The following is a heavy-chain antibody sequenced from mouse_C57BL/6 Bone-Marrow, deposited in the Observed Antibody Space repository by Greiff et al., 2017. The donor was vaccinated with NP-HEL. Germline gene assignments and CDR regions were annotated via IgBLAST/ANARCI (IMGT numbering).Heavy chain of an antibody. CDR1: GYTFTSYW. CDR2: INPSNGGT. CDR3: ARTTVVATPYWYFDV. D-gene: IGHD1-1*01. Sequence: VQLQQPGTELVKPGASVKLSCKASGYTFTSYWMHWVKQRPGQGLEWIGNINPSNGGTNYNEKFKSKATLTVDKSSSTAYMQLSSLTSEGSAVYYCARTTVVATPYWYFDVWGTGTTVTVSS. V-gene: IGHV1-53*01. J-gene: IGHJ1*03.